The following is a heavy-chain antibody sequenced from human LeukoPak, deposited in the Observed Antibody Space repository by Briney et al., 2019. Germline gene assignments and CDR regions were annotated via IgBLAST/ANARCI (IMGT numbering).Heavy chain of an antibody. J-gene: IGHJ5*02. CDR3: ARAACSGGSCYWFDP. Sequence: ASVKVSCKASGYTFTSYYMHWVRQAPGQGLEWMGIINPSGGSTSYAQKFQGRVTMTRDMSTSTVYMELSSLRSEDTAVYYCARAACSGGSCYWFDPWGQGTLVAVSS. CDR1: GYTFTSYY. V-gene: IGHV1-46*01. D-gene: IGHD2-15*01. CDR2: INPSGGST.